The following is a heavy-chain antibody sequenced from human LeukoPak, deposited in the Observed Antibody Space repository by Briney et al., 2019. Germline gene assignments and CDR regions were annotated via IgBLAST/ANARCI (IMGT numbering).Heavy chain of an antibody. J-gene: IGHJ3*02. CDR3: ARILGSWGAFDI. Sequence: ASVKVSCKASGYTFTGYYMHWVRQAPGQGLEWMGWINPNSGGTNYAQKFQGRVTMTRDTSISTAYMELSRLRSDDTAVYYCARILGSWGAFDIWGQGTMVTVSS. D-gene: IGHD6-13*01. V-gene: IGHV1-2*02. CDR2: INPNSGGT. CDR1: GYTFTGYY.